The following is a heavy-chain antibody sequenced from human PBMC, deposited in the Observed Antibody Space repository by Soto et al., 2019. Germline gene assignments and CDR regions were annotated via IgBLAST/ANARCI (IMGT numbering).Heavy chain of an antibody. CDR1: GGSISSGGYY. CDR3: ARAPRGYDSSGYPYNWFDP. J-gene: IGHJ5*02. D-gene: IGHD3-22*01. CDR2: IYYSGST. Sequence: QVQLQESGPGLVKPSQTLSLTCTVSGGSISSGGYYWSCIRQHPGKGLEWIVYIYYSGSTYYNPSLKRRVTISVDTSKNQFSLKLSSVTAADTAVYYCARAPRGYDSSGYPYNWFDPWGQGTLVTVSS. V-gene: IGHV4-31*03.